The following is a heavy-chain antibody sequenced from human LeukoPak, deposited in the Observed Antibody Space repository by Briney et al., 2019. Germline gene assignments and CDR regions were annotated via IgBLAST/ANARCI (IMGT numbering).Heavy chain of an antibody. J-gene: IGHJ5*02. Sequence: PGGSLRLSCAASGFTFSSYSMNWVRQAPGKGLECVSSISSSSSYIYYADSVKGRFTISRDNAKNSLYLQMNSLRAEDTAVYYCAGTPSSPLLWFGELKYNWFDPWGQGTLVTVSS. CDR2: ISSSSSYI. CDR3: AGTPSSPLLWFGELKYNWFDP. V-gene: IGHV3-21*01. CDR1: GFTFSSYS. D-gene: IGHD3-10*01.